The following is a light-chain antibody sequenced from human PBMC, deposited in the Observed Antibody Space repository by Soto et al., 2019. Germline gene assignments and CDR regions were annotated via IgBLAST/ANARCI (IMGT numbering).Light chain of an antibody. V-gene: IGKV3-20*01. J-gene: IGKJ2*01. CDR1: QSIISSY. CDR3: QQYGNSVPFT. CDR2: GVS. Sequence: EVVLTQAPGTLPLSPGEGATLSCRASQSIISSYLAWYQHKPGHAPRLLIYGVSSRATGVPDRFSGSGSGTDFTLTISRLEPEDFAVYYCQQYGNSVPFTFGQGTKVDIK.